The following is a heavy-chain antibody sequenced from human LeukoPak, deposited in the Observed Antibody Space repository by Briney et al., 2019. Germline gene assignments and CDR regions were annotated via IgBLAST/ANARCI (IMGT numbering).Heavy chain of an antibody. CDR3: ASLLVPAALDQLGWFDP. V-gene: IGHV1-69*05. CDR1: GGTFSSYA. Sequence: VASVKVSCKASGGTFSSYAISWVRQAPGQGLEWMGGIIPIFGTANYAQKFLGRVTVTTDESTSTAYMELSSLRSEDTAVYYCASLLVPAALDQLGWFDPWGQGTLVTVSS. CDR2: IIPIFGTA. J-gene: IGHJ5*02. D-gene: IGHD2-2*01.